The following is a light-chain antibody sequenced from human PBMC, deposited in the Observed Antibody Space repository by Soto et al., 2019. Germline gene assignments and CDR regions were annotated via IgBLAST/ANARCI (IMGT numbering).Light chain of an antibody. V-gene: IGLV1-44*01. Sequence: QPVLTQPPSASGTPGQRVTISCSGSSSNIGSNTVNWYQQLPGTAPKLLIYTNNKRPSGVPDRFSGSKSGTSASLAISGLQSEDEADYYCAAWDDSLNGFWVFGGGTKLTVL. CDR3: AAWDDSLNGFWV. CDR1: SSNIGSNT. CDR2: TNN. J-gene: IGLJ3*02.